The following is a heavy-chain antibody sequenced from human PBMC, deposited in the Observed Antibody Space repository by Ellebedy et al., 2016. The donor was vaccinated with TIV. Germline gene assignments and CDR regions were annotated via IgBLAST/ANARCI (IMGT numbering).Heavy chain of an antibody. D-gene: IGHD4-17*01. CDR1: GFSFRSYW. J-gene: IGHJ5*02. V-gene: IGHV3-7*01. Sequence: GGSLRLSCVASGFSFRSYWMSWVRQAPGKGLEWVANIYQDGSNQYYVDSVKGRFTISRDNANKSLFLQMSSLRGEDTAVYYCARRGSYGDYAVQINSWFDTWGRGILVAVSS. CDR3: ARRGSYGDYAVQINSWFDT. CDR2: IYQDGSNQ.